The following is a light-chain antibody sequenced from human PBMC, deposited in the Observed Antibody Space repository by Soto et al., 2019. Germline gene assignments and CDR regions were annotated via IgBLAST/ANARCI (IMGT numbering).Light chain of an antibody. CDR2: GDN. V-gene: IGLV1-40*01. J-gene: IGLJ1*01. CDR3: QSYDISLHNYV. CDR1: TSNIGAPYD. Sequence: QSVLPKPPSVSGAPGQRVSISCTGSTSNIGAPYDVHWYQHLPGAAPKLLIYGDNNRPSGVPDRFSGSKSGTSASLAITSLQAEDEADYYCQSYDISLHNYVFGAGTKLTVL.